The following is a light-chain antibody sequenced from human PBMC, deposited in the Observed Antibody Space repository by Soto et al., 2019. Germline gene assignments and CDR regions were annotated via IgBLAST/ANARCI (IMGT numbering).Light chain of an antibody. V-gene: IGKV2-30*02. Sequence: DVVMTQSPLSLAVTLGQPGSISCRSNQRLVHSDGIAYFSWFQQRPGRSPRXLIYKVSNRDSGVPARFSGSGSGTDFALKISRVEAEDVGVYYCMQGTHWPITFGQGTRLEIK. J-gene: IGKJ5*01. CDR1: QRLVHSDGIAY. CDR3: MQGTHWPIT. CDR2: KVS.